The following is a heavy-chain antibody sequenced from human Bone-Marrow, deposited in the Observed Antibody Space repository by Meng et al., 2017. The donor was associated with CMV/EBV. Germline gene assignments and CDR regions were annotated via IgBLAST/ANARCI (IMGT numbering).Heavy chain of an antibody. D-gene: IGHD6-19*01. Sequence: GESLKISCAASGFTFSNAWMSWVRQAPGKGLEWVGRIKSKTDGGTTDYAAPVKGRFTISRDDSKNTLYLQMNSLKTEDTAVYYCASSFSGGSSGWWEYWGQGTLVTVSS. CDR2: IKSKTDGGTT. V-gene: IGHV3-15*01. J-gene: IGHJ4*02. CDR1: GFTFSNAW. CDR3: ASSFSGGSSGWWEY.